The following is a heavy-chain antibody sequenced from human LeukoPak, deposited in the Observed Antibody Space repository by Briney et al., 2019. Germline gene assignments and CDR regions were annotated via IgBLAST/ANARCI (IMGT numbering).Heavy chain of an antibody. V-gene: IGHV4-4*07. D-gene: IGHD4-17*01. J-gene: IGHJ4*02. Sequence: AETLSLTSTASGGSFSSYYLSWIRQPAGKGLEWIGRIYTSGSTNYNPSLKSRVTMSVDTSKNQFSLKLSAVTAADTAVYYFASGDGGSTGFDYWGQGTLVTVSS. CDR3: ASGDGGSTGFDY. CDR2: IYTSGST. CDR1: GGSFSSYY.